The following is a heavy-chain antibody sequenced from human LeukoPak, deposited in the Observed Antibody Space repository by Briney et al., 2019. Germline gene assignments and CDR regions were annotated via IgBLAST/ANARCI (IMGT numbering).Heavy chain of an antibody. Sequence: HSGGSLRLSCAASGFTFSNYAMSWVRQAPGKGLEWVSGIRGSGVSTYYADSVKGRLTISRDNSKNTLYLQMNSLRVEDTAVYYCAKVVGSGYNCCGAFDIWGRGTMVTVSS. J-gene: IGHJ3*02. V-gene: IGHV3-23*01. CDR1: GFTFSNYA. D-gene: IGHD5-24*01. CDR3: AKVVGSGYNCCGAFDI. CDR2: IRGSGVST.